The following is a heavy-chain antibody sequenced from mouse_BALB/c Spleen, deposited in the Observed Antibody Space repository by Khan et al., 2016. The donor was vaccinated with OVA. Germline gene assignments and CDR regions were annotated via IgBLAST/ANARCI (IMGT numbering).Heavy chain of an antibody. CDR1: GYSITSDYA. CDR3: ARDGSRYNYAMDY. Sequence: EVQLKESGPGLVKPSQSLSLTCTVTGYSITSDYAWNWIRQFPGNKLEWMGYISSSGSTTYNPALKSRISITRDTSKNQFFLQLNSVTTEDTATYYCARDGSRYNYAMDYWGQGTSVTVSS. D-gene: IGHD2-3*01. J-gene: IGHJ4*01. V-gene: IGHV3-2*02. CDR2: ISSSGST.